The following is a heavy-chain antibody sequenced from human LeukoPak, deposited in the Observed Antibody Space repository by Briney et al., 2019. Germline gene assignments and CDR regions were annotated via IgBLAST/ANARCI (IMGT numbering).Heavy chain of an antibody. D-gene: IGHD2-15*01. V-gene: IGHV4-4*07. CDR1: GGSISSYY. CDR3: ASKGWLLGPQYYFDY. Sequence: SETLSLTCTVSGGSISSYYWTWIRQPAGKGLEWIGRIYPSGSTNYNPSLKSRVTMSLDTSKNQFSLKLSSVTAADTAVYYCASKGWLLGPQYYFDYWGQGTLVTVSS. CDR2: IYPSGST. J-gene: IGHJ4*02.